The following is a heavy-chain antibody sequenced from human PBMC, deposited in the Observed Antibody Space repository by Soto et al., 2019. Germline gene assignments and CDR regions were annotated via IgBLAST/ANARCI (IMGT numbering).Heavy chain of an antibody. J-gene: IGHJ4*02. CDR2: ISHDGNTH. D-gene: IGHD2-2*01. V-gene: IGHV3-30*18. CDR1: GFTFKFYG. Sequence: VQMVESVGGVVQPGKSLRLSCETSGFTFKFYGMHWVRQAPGKGLECVAVISHDGNTHYYADSVKGRFTISRDNSKNTLYLLMKSLRLDDSSTYYCAKDRGGDCPDNSCYFGADYWGQGALVTVSS. CDR3: AKDRGGDCPDNSCYFGADY.